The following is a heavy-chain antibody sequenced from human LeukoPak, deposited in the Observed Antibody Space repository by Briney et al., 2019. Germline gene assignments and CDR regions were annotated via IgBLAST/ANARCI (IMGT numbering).Heavy chain of an antibody. J-gene: IGHJ4*02. D-gene: IGHD7-27*01. CDR1: GGSISSGSYS. CDR2: IYPRGST. CDR3: ARFSPRAMGNYLDF. Sequence: SETLSLTCAGSGGSISSGSYSWRWIRQPPGKGLEWIGYIYPRGSTYYNPSLKSRVILSLDKSANQFSLNLSSVTAADTAVYYCARFSPRAMGNYLDFWGQGTLVTVSS. V-gene: IGHV4-30-2*01.